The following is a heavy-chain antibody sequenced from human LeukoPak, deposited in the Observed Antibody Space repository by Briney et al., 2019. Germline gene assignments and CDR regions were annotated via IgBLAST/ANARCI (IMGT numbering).Heavy chain of an antibody. V-gene: IGHV4-38-2*02. CDR3: ARYVPYGSRGRNSFDY. D-gene: IGHD6-13*01. CDR2: IYYSGSA. Sequence: SETLSLTCTVSGYSISSDYYWGWIRQPPGKGLEWIGYIYYSGSANYHPSLKSRVTISVDTSKNQFSLKLSSVTAADTAVYYCARYVPYGSRGRNSFDYWGQGTLVTVSS. J-gene: IGHJ4*02. CDR1: GYSISSDYY.